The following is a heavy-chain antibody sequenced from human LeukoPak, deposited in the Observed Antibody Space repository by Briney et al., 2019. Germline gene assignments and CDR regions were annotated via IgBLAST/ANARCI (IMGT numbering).Heavy chain of an antibody. CDR2: IHHSGTT. V-gene: IGHV4-34*03. J-gene: IGHJ3*02. CDR1: GVSFSGYY. D-gene: IGHD3-10*01. CDR3: TKSDGYGLIRI. Sequence: SETLSLTCAASGVSFSGYYWSWIRQSPGKGLEWIGDIHHSGTTNYNPSLKSRVTISIDTSKNQFSLKVISMTAADTAAYYCTKSDGYGLIRICGRGTMVTVSS.